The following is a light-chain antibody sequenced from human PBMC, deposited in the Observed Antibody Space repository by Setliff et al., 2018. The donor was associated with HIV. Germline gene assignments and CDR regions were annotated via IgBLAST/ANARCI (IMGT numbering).Light chain of an antibody. CDR3: SSYTIETSYV. V-gene: IGLV2-14*01. CDR2: EVN. J-gene: IGLJ1*01. CDR1: SSDIGLYNF. Sequence: QSALTQPASVSGSPGQSITISCTGSSSDIGLYNFVSWYQQHPGKAPILFLYEVNNRPSGVSSRFSGSKSGNTASLTLSGLQAEDEADYYCSSYTIETSYVFGTGTKGTVL.